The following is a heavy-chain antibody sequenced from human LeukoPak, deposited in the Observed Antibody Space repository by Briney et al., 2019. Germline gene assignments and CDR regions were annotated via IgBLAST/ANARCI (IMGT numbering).Heavy chain of an antibody. V-gene: IGHV1-46*01. CDR1: GYTFTSYY. CDR3: ARDGDSSGYYYFGNDY. Sequence: ASVKVSCKASGYTFTSYYMHWVRQAPGQGLEWMGIINPSGSSTSYAQKFQGRVTMTRDTSTSTVYMELSSLRSEDTAVYYCARDGDSSGYYYFGNDYWGQGTLVTVSS. D-gene: IGHD3-22*01. J-gene: IGHJ4*02. CDR2: INPSGSST.